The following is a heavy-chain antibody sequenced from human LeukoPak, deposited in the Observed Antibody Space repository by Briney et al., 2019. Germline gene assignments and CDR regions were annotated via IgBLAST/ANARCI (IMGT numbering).Heavy chain of an antibody. Sequence: SETLSLTCTVSGGSISSYYWSWIRQPPGKGLEWIGYIYYSGSTNYNPSLKSRVTIPVDTSKNQFSLKLSSVTAADTAVYYCARGRPPVPYFGYWGQGTLVTVSS. J-gene: IGHJ4*02. CDR1: GGSISSYY. D-gene: IGHD2-2*01. V-gene: IGHV4-59*01. CDR2: IYYSGST. CDR3: ARGRPPVPYFGY.